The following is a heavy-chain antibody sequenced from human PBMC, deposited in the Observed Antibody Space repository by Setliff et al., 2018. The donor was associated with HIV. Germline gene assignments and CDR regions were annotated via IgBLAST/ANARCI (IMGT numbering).Heavy chain of an antibody. Sequence: SETLSLTCTVSGGSISSGSYYWSWIRQPAGKGLEWIGRINTSGSTNYNPSLKSRVTISVDTSKNQFSLKLSSVTAADTSVYYCAGGPGELGAFDIWGQGTMVTVSS. V-gene: IGHV4-61*02. CDR1: GGSISSGSYY. CDR2: INTSGST. J-gene: IGHJ3*02. CDR3: AGGPGELGAFDI. D-gene: IGHD1-26*01.